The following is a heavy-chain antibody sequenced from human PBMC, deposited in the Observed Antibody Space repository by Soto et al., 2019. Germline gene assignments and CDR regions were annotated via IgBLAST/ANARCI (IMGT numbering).Heavy chain of an antibody. D-gene: IGHD4-17*01. CDR1: GFTFSSYA. J-gene: IGHJ4*02. CDR3: AKYGDYYGGIDY. Sequence: EVQLLESGGGLVQPGGSLRLSCAASGFTFSSYAMSWVRQAPGKGLEWVSAISGSGGSTYYADSVKGRFTISRDNSKNPLYLQMNSLRAEDTAVYYCAKYGDYYGGIDYWGQGTLVTVSS. CDR2: ISGSGGST. V-gene: IGHV3-23*01.